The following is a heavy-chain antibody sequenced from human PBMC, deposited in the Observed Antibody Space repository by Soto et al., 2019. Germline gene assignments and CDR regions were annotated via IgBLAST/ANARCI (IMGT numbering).Heavy chain of an antibody. CDR2: MNPNSGNA. Sequence: QVQLVQSGAEVKKPGASVKVSCKASGYTFTSYDINWVRQATGQGLEWMGWMNPNSGNAGYAQRFQGRVTMTWNTSISTAYMDLSSLRSEDTAVYYCARSQRPTSAAGAGDYWGQGTLVTVSS. D-gene: IGHD6-13*01. CDR1: GYTFTSYD. J-gene: IGHJ4*02. CDR3: ARSQRPTSAAGAGDY. V-gene: IGHV1-8*01.